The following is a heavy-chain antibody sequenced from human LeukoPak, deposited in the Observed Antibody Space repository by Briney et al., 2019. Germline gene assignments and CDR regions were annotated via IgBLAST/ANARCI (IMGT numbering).Heavy chain of an antibody. V-gene: IGHV4-59*01. CDR3: ARRLYDSSGYYLDY. CDR2: IYYGGSS. D-gene: IGHD3-22*01. CDR1: GGSISSSY. Sequence: SETLSLTCTVSGGSISSSYWSWIRQPPGKGLEWIGYIYYGGSSNYNPSLKSRVTISVDTSKNQFSLKVSSVTAADTAIYYCARRLYDSSGYYLDYWGQGTLVTVSS. J-gene: IGHJ4*02.